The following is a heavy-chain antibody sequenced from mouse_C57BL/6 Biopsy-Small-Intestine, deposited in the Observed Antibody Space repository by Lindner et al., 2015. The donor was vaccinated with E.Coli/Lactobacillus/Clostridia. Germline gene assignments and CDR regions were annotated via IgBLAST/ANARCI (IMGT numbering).Heavy chain of an antibody. D-gene: IGHD2-12*01. CDR1: GYSFTGNN. V-gene: IGHV1S135*01. Sequence: VQLQESGPELVKPGASVKMSCKASGYSFTGNNMHWVKQSHGKSLEWIGYIDPYNGATSYNQKFKGKATLTVDKSSSTAYMQLNSLTSEDSAVYYCARWYSYYSYPDYWGQGTTLTVSS. CDR3: ARWYSYYSYPDY. CDR2: IDPYNGAT. J-gene: IGHJ2*01.